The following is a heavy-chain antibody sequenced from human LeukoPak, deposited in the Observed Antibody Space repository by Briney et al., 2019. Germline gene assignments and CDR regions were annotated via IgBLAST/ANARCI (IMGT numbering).Heavy chain of an antibody. Sequence: SETLSLTCTVSGGSISNYYWSWIRQPPGKGLEWIWYIYYSGNTNYNPSLKSRVTISVDTSKNQFSLKLSSVTAADTAVYYCVRENYSSGWCGIIHYWGQGTLVTVSS. D-gene: IGHD6-19*01. CDR3: VRENYSSGWCGIIHY. CDR1: GGSISNYY. V-gene: IGHV4-59*01. J-gene: IGHJ4*02. CDR2: IYYSGNT.